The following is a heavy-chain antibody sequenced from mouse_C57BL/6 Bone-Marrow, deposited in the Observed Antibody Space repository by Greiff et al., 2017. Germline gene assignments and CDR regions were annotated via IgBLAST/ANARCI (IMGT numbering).Heavy chain of an antibody. CDR2: LDPSDSYT. V-gene: IGHV1-69*01. CDR1: GYTFTSYW. Sequence: QVQLQQPGAELVMPGASVKLSCKASGYTFTSYWMHWVKQRPGQGLEWIGELDPSDSYTNYNQKFKGKSTLTVDKSSSTAYMQLSSLTSEDSAVYYCARAGYSNYVYYYAMDYWGQGTSVTVSS. J-gene: IGHJ4*01. D-gene: IGHD2-5*01. CDR3: ARAGYSNYVYYYAMDY.